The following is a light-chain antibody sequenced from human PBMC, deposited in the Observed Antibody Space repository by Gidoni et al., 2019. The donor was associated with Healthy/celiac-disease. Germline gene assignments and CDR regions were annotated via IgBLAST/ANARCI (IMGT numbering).Light chain of an antibody. J-gene: IGKJ4*01. V-gene: IGKV3-11*01. CDR1: QSVSSY. Sequence: ELVLTQSPATLSLSPGVRATFSCRASQSVSSYLAWYQQKPGQAPRLLIYDASNMATGIPARVSGSGSGTDFTLTISSLEPEYLAVYYCQQRSNWPTFXGXTKVEIK. CDR2: DAS. CDR3: QQRSNWPT.